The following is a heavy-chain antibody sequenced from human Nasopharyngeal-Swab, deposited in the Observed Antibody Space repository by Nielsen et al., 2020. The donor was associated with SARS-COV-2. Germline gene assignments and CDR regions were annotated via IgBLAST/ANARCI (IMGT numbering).Heavy chain of an antibody. V-gene: IGHV3-30*18. CDR1: GFSCNNSV. D-gene: IGHD3-10*01. Sequence: SLIISCTSSGFSCNNSVIHLLRAAPGEVLEWVAVISFEGSTKYYAESVEGRFTISRDYSKSTLYLQMNSLRPEDTAMYYCAKANVLFWFGQFKNDGFDIWGQGTMVAVSS. J-gene: IGHJ3*02. CDR3: AKANVLFWFGQFKNDGFDI. CDR2: ISFEGSTK.